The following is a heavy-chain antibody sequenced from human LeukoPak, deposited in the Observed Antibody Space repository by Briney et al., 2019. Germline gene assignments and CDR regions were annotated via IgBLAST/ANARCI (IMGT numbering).Heavy chain of an antibody. Sequence: GGSLRLSCAASGFTFSSYGMHWVRQAPGKGLEWVAVISYDGSNKYYADSVKGRFTISRDNSKNTLYLQTNSLRAEDTAVYYCAKALRFLEWFPTAGFDPWGQGTLVTVSS. J-gene: IGHJ5*02. CDR3: AKALRFLEWFPTAGFDP. CDR1: GFTFSSYG. D-gene: IGHD3-3*01. V-gene: IGHV3-30*18. CDR2: ISYDGSNK.